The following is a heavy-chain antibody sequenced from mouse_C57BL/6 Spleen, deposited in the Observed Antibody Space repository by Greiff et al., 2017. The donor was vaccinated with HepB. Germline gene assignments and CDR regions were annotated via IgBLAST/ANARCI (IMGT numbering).Heavy chain of an antibody. CDR3: ARYSPYYYGSSYGYWYFDV. V-gene: IGHV1-82*01. D-gene: IGHD1-1*01. CDR2: IYPGDGDT. Sequence: VQLQQSGPELVKPGASVKISCKASGYAFSSSWMNWVKQRPGKGLEWIGRIYPGDGDTNYNGKFKGKATLTADKSSSTAYMQLSSLTSEDSAVYFCARYSPYYYGSSYGYWYFDVWGTGTTVTVSS. CDR1: GYAFSSSW. J-gene: IGHJ1*03.